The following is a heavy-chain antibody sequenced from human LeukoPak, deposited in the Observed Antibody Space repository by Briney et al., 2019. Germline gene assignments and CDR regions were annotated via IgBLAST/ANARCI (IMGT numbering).Heavy chain of an antibody. CDR2: IRGNGVTT. Sequence: GGSLRLSCAASGFTFSNYGMHWVRQAPGKGLEWVSGIRGNGVTTYYADSVEGRFTISRDNSKNTLYLQMSSLGAEDTAVYFCAKDDAWGRYQDWGQGTLVTVSS. J-gene: IGHJ1*01. CDR3: AKDDAWGRYQD. D-gene: IGHD3-16*01. CDR1: GFTFSNYG. V-gene: IGHV3-23*01.